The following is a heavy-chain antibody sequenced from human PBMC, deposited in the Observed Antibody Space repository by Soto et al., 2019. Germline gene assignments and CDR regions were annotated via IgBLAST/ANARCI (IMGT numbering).Heavy chain of an antibody. J-gene: IGHJ4*02. CDR1: GFTFSSYA. CDR3: AYGSTRFDY. D-gene: IGHD6-13*01. Sequence: EVPLLESGGGLVQPGGSLRLSCAASGFTFSSYAMSWVRQAPGKGLEWVSAISGRGGSTYYADSVKGRLTISRDNAKNRLYLQMNSLRGEDTAVYDWAYGSTRFDYWGQGTLVTVSS. CDR2: ISGRGGST. V-gene: IGHV3-23*01.